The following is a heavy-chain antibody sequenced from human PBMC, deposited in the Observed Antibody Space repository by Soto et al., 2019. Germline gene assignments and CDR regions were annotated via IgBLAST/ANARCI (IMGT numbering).Heavy chain of an antibody. CDR2: ISAYNANA. V-gene: IGHV1-18*01. Sequence: QIQLLQSGAEVKKPGASVKVTCKASGYTFRNFGISWVRQAPGQGLEWMGWISAYNANANYAQKSQGRLTMTADTSTSKAYMELRSLRSDDTAVYYCARENSYFDYWGQGTLVTVSS. CDR3: ARENSYFDY. J-gene: IGHJ4*02. CDR1: GYTFRNFG.